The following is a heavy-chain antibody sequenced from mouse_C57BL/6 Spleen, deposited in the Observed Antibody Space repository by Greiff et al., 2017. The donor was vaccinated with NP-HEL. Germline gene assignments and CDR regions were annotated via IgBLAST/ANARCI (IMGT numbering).Heavy chain of an antibody. CDR3: TRDANWDGTY. Sequence: EVKLVESGEGLVKPGGSLKLSCAASGFTFSSYAMSWVRQTPEKRLEWVAYISSGGDYIYYADTVKGRFTISRDNARNTLYLQMSSLKSEDTAMYYCTRDANWDGTYWGQGTLVTVSA. V-gene: IGHV5-9-1*02. CDR2: ISSGGDYI. J-gene: IGHJ3*01. D-gene: IGHD4-1*01. CDR1: GFTFSSYA.